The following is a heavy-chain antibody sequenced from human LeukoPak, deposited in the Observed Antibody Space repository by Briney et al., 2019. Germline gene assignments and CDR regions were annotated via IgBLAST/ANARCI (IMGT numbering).Heavy chain of an antibody. CDR1: GFTCSSYS. Sequence: GGSLRLSCAASGFTCSSYSMNWVRQAPGKGLEWVSSISSSSSYIYYADSVKGRFTISRDNAKNSLYLQMNSLRAEDTAVYYCARDLITMVRGVQGYYYYGMDVWGKGTTVTVSS. CDR3: ARDLITMVRGVQGYYYYGMDV. V-gene: IGHV3-21*01. CDR2: ISSSSSYI. J-gene: IGHJ6*04. D-gene: IGHD3-10*01.